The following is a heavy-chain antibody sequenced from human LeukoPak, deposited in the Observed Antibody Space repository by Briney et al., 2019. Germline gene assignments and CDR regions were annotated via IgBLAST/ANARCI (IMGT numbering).Heavy chain of an antibody. CDR1: GYTFTSYA. Sequence: ASVKVSCKASGYTFTSYAMHWVRQAPGQRLEWMGWINAGNGNTKYSQKFQGRVTITRDTSASTAYMELSSLRSEDTAVYYCARDPAVAGADYFDYWGQGTLVTVSS. D-gene: IGHD6-19*01. CDR2: INAGNGNT. V-gene: IGHV1-3*01. J-gene: IGHJ4*02. CDR3: ARDPAVAGADYFDY.